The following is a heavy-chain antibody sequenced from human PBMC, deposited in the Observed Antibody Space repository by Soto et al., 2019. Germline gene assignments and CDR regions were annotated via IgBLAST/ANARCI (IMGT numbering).Heavy chain of an antibody. Sequence: QVPLVQSGAEVKKPGASVKVSCKASGYTFTSYAMHWVRQAPGQRLEWMGWINAGNGNTKYSQKFQGRVTITRDTSASTAYMELSSLRSEDTAVYYCARELGDSGSYPTPLDYWGQGTLVTVSS. CDR3: ARELGDSGSYPTPLDY. D-gene: IGHD1-26*01. V-gene: IGHV1-3*01. CDR1: GYTFTSYA. CDR2: INAGNGNT. J-gene: IGHJ4*02.